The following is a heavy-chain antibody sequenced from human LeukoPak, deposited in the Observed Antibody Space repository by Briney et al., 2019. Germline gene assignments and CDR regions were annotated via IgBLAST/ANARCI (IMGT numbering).Heavy chain of an antibody. CDR3: VRHDGRGGATMGAFDS. CDR1: AGSFISSSHH. CDR2: VYYGRTT. Sequence: SETLSLTCTVSAGSFISSSHHWGWIRQSPGKGLEWTGTVYYGRTTYYNPSLDGRVTISLDTSANHFSLQLNPVTAADTAVYYCVRHDGRGGATMGAFDSWGQGSLVTVSS. D-gene: IGHD5-12*01. V-gene: IGHV4-39*02. J-gene: IGHJ5*01.